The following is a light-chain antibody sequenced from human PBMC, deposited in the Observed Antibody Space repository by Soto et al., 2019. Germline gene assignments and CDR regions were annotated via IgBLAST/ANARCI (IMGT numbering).Light chain of an antibody. Sequence: DMQLTQSPSFLSASVGDRVTITCRASQGISSYLAWYQQKPGKAPKLLIYAASTLQSGVPSRFSGSGSGTEFTLTISSLQPEDCATYYCQHLSNYPLTFGQGTRLEIK. V-gene: IGKV1-9*01. CDR2: AAS. J-gene: IGKJ5*01. CDR1: QGISSY. CDR3: QHLSNYPLT.